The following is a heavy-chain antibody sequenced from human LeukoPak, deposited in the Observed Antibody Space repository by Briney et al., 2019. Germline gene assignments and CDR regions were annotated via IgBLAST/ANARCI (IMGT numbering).Heavy chain of an antibody. Sequence: SETLSLTCIVSDFSILSGHYWGWIRQPPGRGLEWIGSIHHTGDTHYTSSLKSRAAISVDTSKNHFSLKLSSVTAADAAVYFCARSQDISHLRTAFDVWGQGTSVAVSS. J-gene: IGHJ3*01. CDR3: ARSQDISHLRTAFDV. V-gene: IGHV4-38-2*02. CDR2: IHHTGDT. CDR1: DFSILSGHY. D-gene: IGHD2-15*01.